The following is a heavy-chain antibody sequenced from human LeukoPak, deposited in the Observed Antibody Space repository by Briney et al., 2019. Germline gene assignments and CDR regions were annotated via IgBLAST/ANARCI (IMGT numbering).Heavy chain of an antibody. CDR3: ARGLRGDNFDY. CDR1: GGSISSYY. Sequence: SETLSLTCTVSGGSISSYYWSWIRQPPGKGLEWIGYIYYSGSTNYNPSLKSRVTISVDTSKNQFSLNLRSVTAADTAVYYCARGLRGDNFDYWGQGTLVTVSS. CDR2: IYYSGST. D-gene: IGHD7-27*01. V-gene: IGHV4-59*08. J-gene: IGHJ4*02.